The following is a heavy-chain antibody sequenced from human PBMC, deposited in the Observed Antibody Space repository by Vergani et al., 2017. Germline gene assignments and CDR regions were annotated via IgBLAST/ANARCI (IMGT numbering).Heavy chain of an antibody. Sequence: QVHLNEAGPGLVKPSQTLSLTCTVSGASITSGSFYWSWIRQPAGKGLEWIGRIHASGTKNYNPSLRSRVTLSVDTSKNQLSLKLSSVTAADTAVYYCARGLGGWGYYYYGMDVWGQGTTVTVSS. CDR2: IHASGTK. V-gene: IGHV4-61*02. D-gene: IGHD1-26*01. CDR1: GASITSGSFY. CDR3: ARGLGGWGYYYYGMDV. J-gene: IGHJ6*02.